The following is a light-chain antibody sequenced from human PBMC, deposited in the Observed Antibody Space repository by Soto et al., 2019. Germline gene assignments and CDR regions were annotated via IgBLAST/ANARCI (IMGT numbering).Light chain of an antibody. CDR2: AAS. Sequence: EIVMTQSPATLSVSPGERATLSCRASQSVGSNLAWYQQKPGQAPRLLIYAASRRATTNPGRISGSGSGTEFTLTISSLQSEDFAVYYCQQYDSWPRTFGPGTKVDVK. J-gene: IGKJ3*01. CDR1: QSVGSN. CDR3: QQYDSWPRT. V-gene: IGKV3D-15*01.